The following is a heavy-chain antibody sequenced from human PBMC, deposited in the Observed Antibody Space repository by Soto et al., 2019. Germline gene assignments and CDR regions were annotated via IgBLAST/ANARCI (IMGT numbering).Heavy chain of an antibody. CDR2: ISAYNGNT. V-gene: IGHV1-18*01. Sequence: ASVKVSCKASGYTFTSYGISWVRQAPGQGLEWMGWISAYNGNTNYAQKLQGRVTMTTDTSTSTAYMELRSLRPDDTAVYYCARGRAYCGGDCYSDAFDIWGQGTMVTVS. D-gene: IGHD2-21*02. CDR3: ARGRAYCGGDCYSDAFDI. J-gene: IGHJ3*02. CDR1: GYTFTSYG.